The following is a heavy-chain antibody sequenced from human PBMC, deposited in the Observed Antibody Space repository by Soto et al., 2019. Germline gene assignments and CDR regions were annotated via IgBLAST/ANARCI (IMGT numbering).Heavy chain of an antibody. CDR3: ATNHDDISGRTPLLFDS. D-gene: IGHD3-22*01. CDR2: IHYSGSP. J-gene: IGHJ4*02. V-gene: IGHV4-31*03. CDR1: GDSIGTGGYY. Sequence: QVQLQESGPGLVKPSQTLSLTCTVSGDSIGTGGYYWDWIRQHPGKGPEWIGYIHYSGSPYYNPSRTSRLTISLDTSKNQFSLHLSSVTAADTAVYYCATNHDDISGRTPLLFDSWGQGTLVTVSS.